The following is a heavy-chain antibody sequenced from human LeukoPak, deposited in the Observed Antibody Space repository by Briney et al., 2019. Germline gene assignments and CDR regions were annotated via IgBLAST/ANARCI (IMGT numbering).Heavy chain of an antibody. CDR2: VNSDGSST. CDR1: EFTFSTYC. CDR3: ARVYYYDTTGYYY. Sequence: AGGSLRLSCAASEFTFSTYCMHWVRQAPGKGLVWVSRVNSDGSSTSYADSVKGRFTISRDNAKNTMYLQMNSLRAEDTAVYYCARVYYYDTTGYYYWGQGTLVTVSS. V-gene: IGHV3-74*01. D-gene: IGHD3-22*01. J-gene: IGHJ4*02.